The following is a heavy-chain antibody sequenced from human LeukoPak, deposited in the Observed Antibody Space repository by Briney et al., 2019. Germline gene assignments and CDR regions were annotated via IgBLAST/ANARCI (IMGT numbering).Heavy chain of an antibody. CDR2: ISYDGHSK. V-gene: IGHV3-30*18. Sequence: AGGSLRLSCAASGFTFSTHGIHWVRQAPGKGLEWVSVISYDGHSKYYADSVKGRFTISRDNAKNTVSLQMNSLTPEDTAVYYCAKVFCQGSCSQDYFDYWGQGTLVTVSS. CDR1: GFTFSTHG. J-gene: IGHJ4*02. D-gene: IGHD2-15*01. CDR3: AKVFCQGSCSQDYFDY.